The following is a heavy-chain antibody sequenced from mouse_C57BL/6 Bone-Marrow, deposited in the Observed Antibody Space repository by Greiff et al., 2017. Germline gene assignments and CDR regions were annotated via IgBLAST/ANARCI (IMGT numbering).Heavy chain of an antibody. CDR3: ARCSNLRPWLAY. V-gene: IGHV1-75*01. D-gene: IGHD2-5*01. CDR1: GYTFTDSY. Sequence: QVQLQQSGPELVKPGASVKISCTASGYTFTDSYINWVKQRPGQGLEWIGWIFPGSGSTYYNEKFKGKATLTVDKSSSTAYMLLSSLTSEDDAVYFCARCSNLRPWLAYWGQGTLVTVSA. J-gene: IGHJ3*01. CDR2: IFPGSGST.